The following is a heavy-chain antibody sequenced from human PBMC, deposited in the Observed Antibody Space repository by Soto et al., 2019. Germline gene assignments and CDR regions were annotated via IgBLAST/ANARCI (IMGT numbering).Heavy chain of an antibody. CDR2: ISGSGGST. D-gene: IGHD5-12*01. V-gene: IGHV3-23*01. CDR1: GFTFTNYA. CDR3: AKEVVATSPFDY. Sequence: PGGSLRLSCAASGFTFTNYAMDWVRQAPGKGLEWVSAISGSGGSTYYADSVKGRFTISRDNSKNTLYLQMNSLRAEDTAVYYCAKEVVATSPFDYWGQGTLVTVSS. J-gene: IGHJ4*02.